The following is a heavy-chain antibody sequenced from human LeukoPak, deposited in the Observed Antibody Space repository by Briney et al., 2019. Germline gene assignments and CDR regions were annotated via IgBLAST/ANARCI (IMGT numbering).Heavy chain of an antibody. CDR3: ARGADYGDYEQYFDY. V-gene: IGHV7-4-1*02. CDR2: INTNTGNP. D-gene: IGHD4-17*01. Sequence: GASVKVSCKASGYTFTSYAMNWVRQAPGQGLEWVGWINTNTGNPTYAQGFTGRLVFSLDTSVSTEYLQISSLTAEDTAVYCCARGADYGDYEQYFDYWGQGTLVTVSS. CDR1: GYTFTSYA. J-gene: IGHJ4*02.